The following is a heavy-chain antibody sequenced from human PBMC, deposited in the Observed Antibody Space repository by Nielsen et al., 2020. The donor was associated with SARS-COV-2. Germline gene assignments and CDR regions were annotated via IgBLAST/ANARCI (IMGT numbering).Heavy chain of an antibody. Sequence: SDTLSLTCSVSGGFISNSRNYWAWIRQPPGKGLEWIGDLCFSGKSYYVPSLKSRVTITVVTSQNQVSLKLRSVSAADTAVYYCARRTFHYHGMVVWGQGTSVTVSS. CDR1: GGFISNSRNY. CDR2: LCFSGKS. J-gene: IGHJ6*02. CDR3: ARRTFHYHGMVV. V-gene: IGHV4-39*01.